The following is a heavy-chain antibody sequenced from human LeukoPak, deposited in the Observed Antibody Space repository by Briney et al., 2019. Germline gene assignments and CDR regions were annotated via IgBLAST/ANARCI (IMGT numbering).Heavy chain of an antibody. CDR1: GYTFTSYG. Sequence: ASVKVSCKASGYTFTSYGISWVRQAPGQGLEWMGWISAYNGNTNYAQKLQCRVTVTTDTSTSTAYMELRSLRSDDTAVYYCARVRNIAAAAYFDYWGQETLVTVSS. CDR2: ISAYNGNT. CDR3: ARVRNIAAAAYFDY. D-gene: IGHD6-13*01. J-gene: IGHJ4*02. V-gene: IGHV1-18*01.